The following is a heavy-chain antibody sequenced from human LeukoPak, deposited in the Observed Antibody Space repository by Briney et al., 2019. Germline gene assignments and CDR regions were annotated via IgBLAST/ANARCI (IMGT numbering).Heavy chain of an antibody. CDR1: GFTFSSYS. CDR2: ISSSSSTI. J-gene: IGHJ6*02. Sequence: GGSLRLSCAASGFTFSSYSMNWVRQAPGKGLEWVSYISSSSSTIYYADSVKGRFTISRDTAKNSLYLQMNSLRDEDTAVYYCARDQPPPGLYCSSTSCYDYYYYGMDVWGQGTTVTVSS. V-gene: IGHV3-48*02. D-gene: IGHD2-2*01. CDR3: ARDQPPPGLYCSSTSCYDYYYYGMDV.